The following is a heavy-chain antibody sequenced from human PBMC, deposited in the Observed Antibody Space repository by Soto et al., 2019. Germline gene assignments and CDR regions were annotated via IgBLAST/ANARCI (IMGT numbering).Heavy chain of an antibody. CDR3: ARDKEKFGHSGYNSGYYYYGMDV. D-gene: IGHD5-12*01. V-gene: IGHV1-69*13. Sequence: VASVKVSCKASGGTFSSYAISWVRQAPGQGLEWMGGIIPIFGTANYAQKFQGRVTITADESTSTAYMELSSLRSEDTAVYYCARDKEKFGHSGYNSGYYYYGMDVWGQGTTVTVSS. CDR2: IIPIFGTA. J-gene: IGHJ6*02. CDR1: GGTFSSYA.